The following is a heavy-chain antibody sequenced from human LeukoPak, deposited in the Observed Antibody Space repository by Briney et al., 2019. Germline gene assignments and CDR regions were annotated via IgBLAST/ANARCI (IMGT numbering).Heavy chain of an antibody. Sequence: PGGSLRLSCAASGFTLSYNNMNWVRQAPGKGLEWVSSISSSSSYIYYADSVKGRFTISRDNAKNSLYLQMNSLRAEDTAVYYCARGIWFGESPDWFDPWGQGTLVTVSS. V-gene: IGHV3-21*01. CDR1: GFTLSYNN. CDR2: ISSSSSYI. J-gene: IGHJ5*02. D-gene: IGHD3-10*01. CDR3: ARGIWFGESPDWFDP.